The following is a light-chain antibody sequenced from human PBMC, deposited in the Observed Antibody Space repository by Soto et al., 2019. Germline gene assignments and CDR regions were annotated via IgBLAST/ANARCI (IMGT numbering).Light chain of an antibody. J-gene: IGKJ2*01. V-gene: IGKV3-20*01. CDR1: PYISSNY. CDR3: QQYGSSPYN. Sequence: EIVLTQSPGTLSLSPGERATLSCRASPYISSNYLAWYQQKPGQAPRLLIYGASSGATGIPDRFSGSGSGTDFTLTISRLEPEDFAVYYCQQYGSSPYNFGQGAKLEIK. CDR2: GAS.